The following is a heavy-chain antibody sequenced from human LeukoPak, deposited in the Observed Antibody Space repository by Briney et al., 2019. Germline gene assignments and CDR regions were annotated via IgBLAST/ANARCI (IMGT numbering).Heavy chain of an antibody. J-gene: IGHJ4*02. Sequence: GGSLRLSCAASGFTFSSYAMHWVRQAPGKGLEYVSAISSNGGSTYYANSVKGRFTISRDNSKNTLYLQMGSLRAEDMAVYYCARVFSSWYNEGVDYWGQGTLVTVSS. CDR1: GFTFSSYA. CDR3: ARVFSSWYNEGVDY. CDR2: ISSNGGST. D-gene: IGHD6-13*01. V-gene: IGHV3-64*01.